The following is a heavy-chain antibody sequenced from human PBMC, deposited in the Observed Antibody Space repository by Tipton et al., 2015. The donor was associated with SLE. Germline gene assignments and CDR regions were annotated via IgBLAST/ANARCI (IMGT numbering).Heavy chain of an antibody. D-gene: IGHD1-1*01. V-gene: IGHV4-59*12. J-gene: IGHJ4*02. Sequence: TLSLTCTVSGDSINSYYWSWIRQPPGEGLEWIGYIYYREGTNYSPSLKSRVTISLDTSKNQFSLRLTSVTAADTAVYYCMRDNWVFTTTGTMVWGQGTLVTVSS. CDR3: MRDNWVFTTTGTMV. CDR2: IYYREGT. CDR1: GDSINSYY.